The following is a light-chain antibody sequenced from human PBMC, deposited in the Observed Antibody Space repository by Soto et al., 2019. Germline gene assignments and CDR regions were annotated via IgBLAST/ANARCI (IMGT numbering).Light chain of an antibody. V-gene: IGKV3-20*01. CDR2: GAF. Sequence: EIVLTQSPAILSLSPGERATLSCRASQSVSSSYLAWYQQKPGQAPRLLIYGAFNRVTGIPVRFSGSGSGPDFTLTISRLEPEDFAVYYCQQYGNSPSTYGQGTKVDIK. CDR1: QSVSSSY. J-gene: IGKJ1*01. CDR3: QQYGNSPST.